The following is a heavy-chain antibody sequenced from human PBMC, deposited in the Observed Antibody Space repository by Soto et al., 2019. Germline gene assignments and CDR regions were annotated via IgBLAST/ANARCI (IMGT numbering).Heavy chain of an antibody. CDR3: ARDMRAVPWYGGISSAFDM. Sequence: RLSCAASGFTFSRHWIHWVRQAPGQGLVWVSRTKTDGTTSYADSVRGRFTISRDNAENTLYLQMNSLRAEDTAVYYCARDMRAVPWYGGISSAFDMWGQGTMVTVSS. CDR1: GFTFSRHW. J-gene: IGHJ3*02. V-gene: IGHV3-74*01. D-gene: IGHD3-10*01. CDR2: TKTDGTT.